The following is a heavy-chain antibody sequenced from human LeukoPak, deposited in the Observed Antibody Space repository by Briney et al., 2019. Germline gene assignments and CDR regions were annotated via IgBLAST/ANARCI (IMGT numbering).Heavy chain of an antibody. J-gene: IGHJ6*02. CDR1: DDSITDYY. Sequence: PSETLSLTCIVSDDSITDYYWSWIRQPPGKGLEWVGYILHKGYTNYNPSLKSRVTISMDTSKKQFSLTLKSVTAADTAVYYCASTPLSDLDVWGQGTTVIVTS. D-gene: IGHD3-3*01. V-gene: IGHV4-59*01. CDR3: ASTPLSDLDV. CDR2: ILHKGYT.